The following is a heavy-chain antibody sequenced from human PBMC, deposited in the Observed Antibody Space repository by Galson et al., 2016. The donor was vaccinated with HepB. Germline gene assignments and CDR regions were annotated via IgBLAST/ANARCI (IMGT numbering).Heavy chain of an antibody. CDR2: ISSSGIYI. D-gene: IGHD2-2*02. V-gene: IGHV3-21*01. Sequence: SLRLSCAASGFTFSTYSMNWVRQAPGKGLEWVSSISSSGIYIYYADSVKGRFAISRDNAKNSLYLQMNRLRAEDTAVYYCANTPGYCNSTSCYSHDYWGQGTLVTVSS. J-gene: IGHJ4*02. CDR3: ANTPGYCNSTSCYSHDY. CDR1: GFTFSTYS.